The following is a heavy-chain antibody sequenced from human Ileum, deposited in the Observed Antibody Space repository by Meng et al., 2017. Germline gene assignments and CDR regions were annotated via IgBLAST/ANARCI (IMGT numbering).Heavy chain of an antibody. Sequence: QGQLVQSGAEVKKPGASVKVPCKASGYIFTGYYIHWVRQAPGQGLEWMGWINPNNGGTNYAQKFQGRVTMTRDTSITTAYMELSRLSSDDTAVYYCASRANYDFWSGYFAPLGYWGQGTLVTVSS. D-gene: IGHD3-3*01. V-gene: IGHV1-2*02. CDR1: GYIFTGYY. CDR2: INPNNGGT. CDR3: ASRANYDFWSGYFAPLGY. J-gene: IGHJ4*02.